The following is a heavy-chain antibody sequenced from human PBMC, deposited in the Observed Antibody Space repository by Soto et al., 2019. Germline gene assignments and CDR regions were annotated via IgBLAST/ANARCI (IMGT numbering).Heavy chain of an antibody. CDR1: GGTFISHA. D-gene: IGHD3-10*01. J-gene: IGHJ5*02. CDR2: IIPVPETP. V-gene: IGHV1-69*06. CDR3: ARGNKGPGHYGPGSQGWYGP. Sequence: QVQLVQSGAEVKKPGSSVRVSCKVSGGTFISHAINWLRQAPGQGLEWMGVIIPVPETPNNAEKFQGRLTITADKSTTTVYMELSSLTRDDTAVYFCARGNKGPGHYGPGSQGWYGPWGQGTLVTVSS.